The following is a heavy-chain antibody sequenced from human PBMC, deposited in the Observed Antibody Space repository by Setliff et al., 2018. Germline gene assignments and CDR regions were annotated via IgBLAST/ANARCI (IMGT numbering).Heavy chain of an antibody. D-gene: IGHD2-8*01. J-gene: IGHJ3*02. Sequence: GASVKVSCKASGGTFSSYAISWVRQAPGQGLEWMGGFDPEDGETIYAQKFQGRVTMTEDTSTDTAYMELSSLRSEDTAVYYCATFASYIVLMVYARSGAFDIWGQGTLVTVSS. CDR3: ATFASYIVLMVYARSGAFDI. CDR2: FDPEDGET. V-gene: IGHV1-24*01. CDR1: GGTFSSYA.